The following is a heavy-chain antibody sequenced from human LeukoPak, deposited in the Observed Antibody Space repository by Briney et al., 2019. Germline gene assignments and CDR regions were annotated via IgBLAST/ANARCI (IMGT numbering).Heavy chain of an antibody. D-gene: IGHD3-22*01. J-gene: IGHJ3*02. CDR2: INQDGSEK. V-gene: IGHV3-7*01. CDR3: ARDRNYYDSSGYYDAFDI. Sequence: GGSLRLSCAASGFTFSSYWMSWVRQAPGKGLEWVANINQDGSEKYYVDSVKGRFPISRDSAKNSLYLQMNSLRAEDTAAYYCARDRNYYDSSGYYDAFDIWGQGTRVTVSS. CDR1: GFTFSSYW.